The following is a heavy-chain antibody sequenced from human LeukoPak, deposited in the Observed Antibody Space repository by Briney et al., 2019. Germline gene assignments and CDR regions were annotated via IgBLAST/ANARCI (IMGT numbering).Heavy chain of an antibody. Sequence: GGSLRLSCAASGFTFSSYSMNWVRQAPGKGLEWVSSISSSGGYIYYADSVKGRSTIFRDNAKNTLYLQMNSLRAEDTAVYYCVRDLGGRSGHWGQGTLVTVSS. CDR1: GFTFSSYS. D-gene: IGHD1-26*01. CDR3: VRDLGGRSGH. V-gene: IGHV3-21*01. J-gene: IGHJ4*02. CDR2: ISSSGGYI.